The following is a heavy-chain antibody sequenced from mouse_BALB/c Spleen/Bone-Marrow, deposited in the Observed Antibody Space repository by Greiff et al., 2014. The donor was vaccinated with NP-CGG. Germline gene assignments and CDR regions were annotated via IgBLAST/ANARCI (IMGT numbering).Heavy chain of an antibody. CDR2: IDPANGNT. CDR1: GFNIKDTY. Sequence: EVKLMESGAELVKPGASVKLSCTASGFNIKDTYMHWVKQRPEQGLEWIGRIDPANGNTKYDPKFQGKATITADTSSNTAYLQLSSLTSEDTAVYCCARWELGRAWLAYWGQGTLVTVSA. D-gene: IGHD4-1*01. CDR3: ARWELGRAWLAY. J-gene: IGHJ3*01. V-gene: IGHV14-3*02.